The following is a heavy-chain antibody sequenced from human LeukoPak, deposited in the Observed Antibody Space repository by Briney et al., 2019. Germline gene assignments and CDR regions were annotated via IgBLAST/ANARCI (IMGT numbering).Heavy chain of an antibody. V-gene: IGHV3-53*01. J-gene: IGHJ2*01. CDR3: ARDGGYGSYVSPSNWYFDL. CDR2: IYSGGST. CDR1: GFTVSNNY. Sequence: PGGSLRLSCAASGFTVSNNYMHWVRQAPGKGLEWVSVIYSGGSTDYADSVKGRFTISRDNSKNALYLQMNNLRAEHTAVYSCARDGGYGSYVSPSNWYFDLWGRGTLVTVSS. D-gene: IGHD1-26*01.